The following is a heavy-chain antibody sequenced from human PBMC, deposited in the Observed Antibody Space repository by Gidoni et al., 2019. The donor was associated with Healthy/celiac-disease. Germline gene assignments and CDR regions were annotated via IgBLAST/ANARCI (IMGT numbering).Heavy chain of an antibody. D-gene: IGHD4-17*01. CDR2: IYSGGST. CDR1: GFTVSSNY. V-gene: IGHV3-53*04. Sequence: EVQLVESGGGLVQPGGSLRLSCAASGFTVSSNYMSWVRQAPGKGLEWVSVIYSGGSTYYAYSVKGRFTISRHNSKNTLYLQMNSLRAEDTAVYYCARVYGDLSGPYGMDVWGQGTTVTVSS. J-gene: IGHJ6*02. CDR3: ARVYGDLSGPYGMDV.